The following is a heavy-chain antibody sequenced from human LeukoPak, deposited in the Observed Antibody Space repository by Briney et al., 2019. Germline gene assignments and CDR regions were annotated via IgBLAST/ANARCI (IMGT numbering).Heavy chain of an antibody. CDR3: ARGVVATTRYNWFDP. Sequence: GESLKISCKGSGYSFTSYWIGWVRQAPGQGLEWMGWINPNSGGTNYAQKFQGRVTMTRDTSISTAYMELSRLRSDDTAVYYCARGVVATTRYNWFDPWGQGTLVTVSS. J-gene: IGHJ5*02. D-gene: IGHD2-15*01. CDR1: GYSFTSYW. CDR2: INPNSGGT. V-gene: IGHV1-2*02.